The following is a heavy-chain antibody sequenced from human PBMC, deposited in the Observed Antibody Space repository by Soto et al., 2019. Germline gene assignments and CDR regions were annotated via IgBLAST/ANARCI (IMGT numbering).Heavy chain of an antibody. CDR3: ARIIAAAGTGRDYYGMDV. D-gene: IGHD6-13*01. J-gene: IGHJ6*02. V-gene: IGHV3-33*01. CDR2: IWYDGSNK. Sequence: PGGSLRLSCAASGFTFSSYGMHWVRQAPGKGLEWVAVIWYDGSNKYYADSVKGRFTISRDNSKNTLYLQMNSLRAEDTAVYYCARIIAAAGTGRDYYGMDVWGQGTTVTVS. CDR1: GFTFSSYG.